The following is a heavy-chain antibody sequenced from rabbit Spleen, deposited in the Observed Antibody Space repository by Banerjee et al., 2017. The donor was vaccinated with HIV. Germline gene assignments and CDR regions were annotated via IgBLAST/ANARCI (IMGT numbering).Heavy chain of an antibody. CDR3: ARNYAGYIPYGYGFNL. J-gene: IGHJ4*01. CDR1: GFSFSSSYW. CDR2: IDTGSSGST. Sequence: QEQLEESGGDLVKPEGSLTLTCTASGFSFSSSYWICWVRQAPGKGLEWIACIDTGSSGSTYYASWAKGRFTISKTSSTTVTLQMTSLTAADTATYFCARNYAGYIPYGYGFNLWGPGTLVTVS. D-gene: IGHD7-1*01. V-gene: IGHV1S45*01.